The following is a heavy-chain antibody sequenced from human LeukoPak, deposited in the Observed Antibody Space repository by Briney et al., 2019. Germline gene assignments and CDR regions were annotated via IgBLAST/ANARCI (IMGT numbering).Heavy chain of an antibody. J-gene: IGHJ4*02. V-gene: IGHV3-23*01. CDR3: AKQSYARSLGE. CDR2: TNSGGTNT. CDR1: GFPLSDFS. D-gene: IGHD3-16*01. Sequence: GGPLRLSCATSGFPLSDFSMTWVRQAPGKGLEWISTTNSGGTNTYYAESVKGRFTISRDNSKNALYLQVSSLRVEDTAIYYCAKQSYARSLGEGGPGTLVTVSS.